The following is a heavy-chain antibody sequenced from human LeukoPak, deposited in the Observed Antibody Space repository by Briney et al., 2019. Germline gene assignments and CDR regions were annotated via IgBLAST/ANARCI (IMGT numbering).Heavy chain of an antibody. V-gene: IGHV3-23*01. J-gene: IGHJ4*02. CDR1: GFTFSSYA. CDR2: FSGSGGNT. CDR3: AKGFMMTFGGVIALDY. Sequence: HAGGSLRLSCAASGFTFSSYAMSWVRQAPGKGLEWVSTFSGSGGNTYYADSVKGRFTISRDNSKNTLYLQGNALRAEDTAVYYCAKGFMMTFGGVIALDYWGQGTLVTVSS. D-gene: IGHD3-16*02.